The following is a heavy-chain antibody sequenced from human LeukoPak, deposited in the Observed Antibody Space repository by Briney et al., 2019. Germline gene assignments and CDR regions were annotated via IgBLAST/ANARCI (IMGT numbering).Heavy chain of an antibody. Sequence: GGSLRLSCAASGFIFSSHAMSWVRQAPGKGLEWVSGISGLGGTTDYADSVKGRFTISRDNSKSTLYLQMNSLRDEDTAVYYCTKGGSTYGCLFDYWGQGTLVTVSS. D-gene: IGHD5-18*01. CDR1: GFIFSSHA. V-gene: IGHV3-23*01. CDR3: TKGGSTYGCLFDY. CDR2: ISGLGGTT. J-gene: IGHJ4*02.